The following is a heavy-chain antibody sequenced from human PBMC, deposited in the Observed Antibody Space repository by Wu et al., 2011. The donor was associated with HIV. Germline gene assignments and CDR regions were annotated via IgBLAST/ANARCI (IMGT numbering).Heavy chain of an antibody. Sequence: QVQLQESGPGLVKPSETLSLTCTVSGGSISSYYWSWIRQPAGKGLEWIGRIYTSGSTNYNPSLKSRVTMSVDTSKNQFSLKLSSVTAADTAVYYCARDSRPGIAAAGTPDYFDYWGQGTLVTVSS. CDR2: IYTSGST. V-gene: IGHV4-4*07. D-gene: IGHD6-13*01. J-gene: IGHJ4*02. CDR1: GGSISSYY. CDR3: ARDSRPGIAAAGTPDYFDY.